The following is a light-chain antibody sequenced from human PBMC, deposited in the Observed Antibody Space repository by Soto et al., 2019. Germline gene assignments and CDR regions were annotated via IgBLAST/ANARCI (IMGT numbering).Light chain of an antibody. Sequence: DIQMTQSPSSLSASVGDRVTITCRASQSISSYLNWYQQKPGKAPKLLINAASSSQSGVPSTFSGSRSGTEFTLTISSLQPEDFATYYCQQSYSTPYTFGQGTKLEIK. J-gene: IGKJ2*01. V-gene: IGKV1-39*01. CDR2: AAS. CDR1: QSISSY. CDR3: QQSYSTPYT.